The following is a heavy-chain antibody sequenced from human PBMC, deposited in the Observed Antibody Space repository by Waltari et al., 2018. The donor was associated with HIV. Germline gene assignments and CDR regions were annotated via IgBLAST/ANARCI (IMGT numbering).Heavy chain of an antibody. D-gene: IGHD4-17*01. J-gene: IGHJ2*01. CDR2: IWYDGSNK. Sequence: QVQLVESGGGVVQPGRSLRLSCAASGFTFSSYGMHWVRQAPGKGLEWVAVIWYDGSNKYYADSVKGRFTISRDNSKNTLYLQMNSLRAEDTAVYYCYYGDFRYFDLWGRGTLVTVSS. CDR1: GFTFSSYG. V-gene: IGHV3-33*01. CDR3: YYGDFRYFDL.